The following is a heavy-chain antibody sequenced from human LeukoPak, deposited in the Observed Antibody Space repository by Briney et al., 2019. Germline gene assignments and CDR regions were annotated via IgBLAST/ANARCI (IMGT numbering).Heavy chain of an antibody. Sequence: TGGSLRLSCAAYGFTFSDYYMSWIRQAPGKGLEWVSYISSSSSYTNYADSVKGRFTISRDNAKNSLYLQMNSLRAEDTAVYYCASGLRGMADSYYYGMDLWGQGTTVTVSS. CDR3: ASGLRGMADSYYYGMDL. CDR2: ISSSSSYT. D-gene: IGHD3-16*01. J-gene: IGHJ6*02. V-gene: IGHV3-11*03. CDR1: GFTFSDYY.